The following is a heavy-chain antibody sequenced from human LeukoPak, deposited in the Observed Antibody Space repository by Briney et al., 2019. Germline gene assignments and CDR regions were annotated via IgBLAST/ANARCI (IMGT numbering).Heavy chain of an antibody. J-gene: IGHJ4*02. V-gene: IGHV4-39*07. D-gene: IGHD3-10*01. CDR2: IYYSGST. CDR1: GGSISSSSYY. Sequence: SETLSLTCTVSGGSISSSSYYWGWIRQPPGKGLEWIGSIYYSGSTYYNPSLKRRVTLSVDTSKNQFSVKVTSVTAADTAVYYCARAGWFGEFYGPLDYWGQGSFVTVSS. CDR3: ARAGWFGEFYGPLDY.